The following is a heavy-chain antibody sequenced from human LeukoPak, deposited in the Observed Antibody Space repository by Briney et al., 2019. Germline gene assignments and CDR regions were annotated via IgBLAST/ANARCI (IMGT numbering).Heavy chain of an antibody. J-gene: IGHJ1*01. V-gene: IGHV1-69*13. D-gene: IGHD3-22*01. Sequence: GASVKVSCKASGGTFSSYAISWVRQAPGQGLEWMGGIIPIFGTANYAQKFQGRVTITADESTSTAYMELSSLRSEDTAVYYCARGVARKHYYDSSGYLEYFQHWGQGTLVTVSS. CDR3: ARGVARKHYYDSSGYLEYFQH. CDR1: GGTFSSYA. CDR2: IIPIFGTA.